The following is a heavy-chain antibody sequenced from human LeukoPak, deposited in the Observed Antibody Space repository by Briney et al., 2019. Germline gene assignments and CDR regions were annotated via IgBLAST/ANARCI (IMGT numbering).Heavy chain of an antibody. D-gene: IGHD5-24*01. CDR1: GGSISSYY. CDR3: ARGPNTMRRWLQWGACFDP. CDR2: IYYSGST. Sequence: SETLSLTCTVSGGSISSYYWSWIRQPPGKGLEWIGYIYYSGSTNYNPSLKSRVTISVDTSKNQFSLKLSSVTAADTAVYYCARGPNTMRRWLQWGACFDPWGQGTLVTVSS. J-gene: IGHJ5*02. V-gene: IGHV4-59*01.